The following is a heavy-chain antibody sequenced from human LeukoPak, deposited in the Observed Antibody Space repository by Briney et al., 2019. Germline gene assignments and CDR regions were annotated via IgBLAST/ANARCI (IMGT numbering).Heavy chain of an antibody. CDR2: INPNSGGT. CDR3: AREGDYYGSGRDWFDP. V-gene: IGHV1-2*02. J-gene: IGHJ5*02. Sequence: GASVKVSCKASGYTFTGYYMHWARQAPGQGLEWMGWINPNSGGTNYAQKFQGRVTMTRDTSISTAYMELSRLRSDDTAVYYCAREGDYYGSGRDWFDPWGQGTLVTVSS. CDR1: GYTFTGYY. D-gene: IGHD3-10*01.